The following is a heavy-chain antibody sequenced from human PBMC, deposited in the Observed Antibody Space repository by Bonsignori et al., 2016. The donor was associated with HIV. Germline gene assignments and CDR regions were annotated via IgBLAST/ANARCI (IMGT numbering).Heavy chain of an antibody. CDR3: ARGKWELRG. D-gene: IGHD1-26*01. J-gene: IGHJ4*02. Sequence: WIRQPPGKGLEWIGYIFYSGSTNYNPSLKSRVTMSVDRSKNQFSLRLSSVTAADTAVYYCARGKWELRGWGQGTLVTVSS. V-gene: IGHV4-59*01. CDR2: IFYSGST.